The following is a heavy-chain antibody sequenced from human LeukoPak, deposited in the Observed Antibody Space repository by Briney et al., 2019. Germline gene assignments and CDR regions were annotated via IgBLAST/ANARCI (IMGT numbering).Heavy chain of an antibody. J-gene: IGHJ4*02. V-gene: IGHV4-34*01. CDR3: ARVTWGLRWEREFDY. CDR2: INHSGST. D-gene: IGHD4-23*01. CDR1: GGSFSGYY. Sequence: PSETLSLTCAVYGGSFSGYYWSWIRQPPGKGLEWIGEINHSGSTNYNPSLKSRVTISVDTSKNQFSLKLSSVTAADTAVYYCARVTWGLRWEREFDYWGQGTLVTVSS.